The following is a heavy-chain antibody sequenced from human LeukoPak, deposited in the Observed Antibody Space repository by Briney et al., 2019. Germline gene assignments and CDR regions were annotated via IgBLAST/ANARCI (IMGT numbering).Heavy chain of an antibody. CDR1: GYTFTGYY. Sequence: LGASVKVSCKASGYTFTGYYMHWVRQAPGQGLEWMGWINPNSGGTNYAQKFQGRVTMTRDTSISTAYMELSRLRSDDTAVYYCARDSLGYFDWLLGRGSYWGPRAFDIWGQGTMVTVSS. CDR3: ARDSLGYFDWLLGRGSYWGPRAFDI. V-gene: IGHV1-2*03. CDR2: INPNSGGT. D-gene: IGHD3-9*01. J-gene: IGHJ3*02.